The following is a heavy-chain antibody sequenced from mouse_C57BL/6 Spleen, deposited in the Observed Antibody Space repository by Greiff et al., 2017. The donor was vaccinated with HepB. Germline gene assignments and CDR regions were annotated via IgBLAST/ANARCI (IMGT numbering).Heavy chain of an antibody. J-gene: IGHJ4*01. Sequence: QVQLQQPGAELVRPGSSVKLSCKASGYTFTSYWMDWVKQRPGQGLEWIGNIYPSDSETHYNQKFKDKATLTVDKSSSTAYMQLSSLTSEDSAVYYCARTSKGAMDYWGQGTSVTVSS. CDR3: ARTSKGAMDY. V-gene: IGHV1-61*01. D-gene: IGHD1-3*01. CDR2: IYPSDSET. CDR1: GYTFTSYW.